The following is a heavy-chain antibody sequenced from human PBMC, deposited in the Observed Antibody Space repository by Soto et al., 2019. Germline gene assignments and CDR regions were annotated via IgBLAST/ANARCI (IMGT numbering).Heavy chain of an antibody. CDR2: ISGSGLTT. CDR1: GFTFSHYP. V-gene: IGHV3-23*01. D-gene: IGHD3-16*01. Sequence: EVQLLESGGDLVQPGGSLRLSCAASGFTFSHYPMTWVRQAPGKGLEWVSTISGSGLTTYYADSVRGRFTISRANSKRTVFLTMSSLRAEDTAFYYCARFMKPNNTWSAIDHWGRGALVTVSS. CDR3: ARFMKPNNTWSAIDH. J-gene: IGHJ5*02.